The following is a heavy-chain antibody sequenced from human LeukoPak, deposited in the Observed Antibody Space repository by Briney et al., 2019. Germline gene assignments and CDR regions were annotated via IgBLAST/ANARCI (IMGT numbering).Heavy chain of an antibody. CDR2: INPNSGGT. J-gene: IGHJ5*02. CDR3: AREGIVVVPAATPRWFDP. CDR1: GYTFTGYY. Sequence: ASVKVSCKASGYTFTGYYMHWVRQAPGQGLEWMGWINPNSGGTNYAQKFQGRVTMTRDTSIGTAYMELSRLRSDDAAVYYCAREGIVVVPAATPRWFDPWGQGTLVTVSS. V-gene: IGHV1-2*02. D-gene: IGHD2-2*01.